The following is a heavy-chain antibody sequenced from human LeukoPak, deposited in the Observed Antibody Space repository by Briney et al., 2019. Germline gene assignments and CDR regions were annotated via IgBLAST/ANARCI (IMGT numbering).Heavy chain of an antibody. V-gene: IGHV4-39*01. Sequence: SETLSLTCTVSGGSISDSSYYWGWIRQPPGKGLEWIGTIHYSGNTYYNPSLKSRVTISVDTSENQFSLKLSSVTAADTAVYYCATQPFLGYCSGLSCYSVYWGQGTLVTVSS. CDR3: ATQPFLGYCSGLSCYSVY. D-gene: IGHD2-15*01. CDR1: GGSISDSSYY. J-gene: IGHJ4*02. CDR2: IHYSGNT.